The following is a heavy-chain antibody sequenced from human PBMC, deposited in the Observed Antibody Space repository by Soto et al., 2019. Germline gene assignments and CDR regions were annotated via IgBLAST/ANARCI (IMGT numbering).Heavy chain of an antibody. CDR1: GGSISSGGYY. D-gene: IGHD3-10*01. J-gene: IGHJ6*02. Sequence: QVQLQESGPGLVKPSQTLSLTCTVSGGSISSGGYYWSWIRQHPGKGLEWIGYIYYSGSTYYNPSLKSRVTISVDTSKNQFSLKLSSVTAADTAVYYCARLSEWFGESLYGMDVWGQGTTVTVSS. CDR2: IYYSGST. V-gene: IGHV4-31*03. CDR3: ARLSEWFGESLYGMDV.